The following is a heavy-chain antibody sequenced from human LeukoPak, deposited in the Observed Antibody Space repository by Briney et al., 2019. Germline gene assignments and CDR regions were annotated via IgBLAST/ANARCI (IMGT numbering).Heavy chain of an antibody. D-gene: IGHD1-7*01. Sequence: ASVKVSCKASGYTFTSYGISWVGQAPGQGLEWMGWISAYNGNTNYAQKFQGRVTMTRDTSISTAYMELSRLRSDDTAVYYCARGTPSITGTKGWFDPWGQGTLVTVSS. CDR3: ARGTPSITGTKGWFDP. CDR2: ISAYNGNT. V-gene: IGHV1-18*01. CDR1: GYTFTSYG. J-gene: IGHJ5*02.